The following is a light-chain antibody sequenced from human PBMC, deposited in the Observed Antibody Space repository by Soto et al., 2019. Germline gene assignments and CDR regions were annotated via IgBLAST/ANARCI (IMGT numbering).Light chain of an antibody. V-gene: IGKV1-12*01. CDR3: QQANSFPLT. J-gene: IGKJ4*01. CDR2: TTS. Sequence: DIQMTQSPSSVSASVGARVTIACPASQGISSRLAWYQQKPGKAPKLLIYTTSSLQSGVPSRFSSSGSRTDFTRTISSLQPEDFATYYCQQANSFPLTFGGGTKVEIK. CDR1: QGISSR.